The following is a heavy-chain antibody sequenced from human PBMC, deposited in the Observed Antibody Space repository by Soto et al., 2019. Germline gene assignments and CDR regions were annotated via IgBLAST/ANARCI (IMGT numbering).Heavy chain of an antibody. Sequence: QVQLQESGPGLVKPSQTLSLTCTVSGGSINSGGYCWSWLRQHPGKGLAWIGCISYGGSTSYNPSLNSRVTISVDTSTNQCSLKLTSVTAADTAGYYCSRGILVWGQGALITVSS. CDR1: GGSINSGGYC. J-gene: IGHJ4*02. V-gene: IGHV4-31*03. D-gene: IGHD5-18*01. CDR3: SRGILV. CDR2: ISYGGST.